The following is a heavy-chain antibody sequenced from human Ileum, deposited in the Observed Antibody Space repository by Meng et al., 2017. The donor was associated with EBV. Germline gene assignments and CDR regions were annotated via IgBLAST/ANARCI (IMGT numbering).Heavy chain of an antibody. Sequence: QVAVEGAGPGLCTPSGTLSLTCTASDLYITYNCWWGWVRQPPGKVLKCIGEFYYSGNTYYNPSLKSRVTISVDKSNNQFSLRLSSVTAADTAVYYCARGGSGYYYGSGFDYWGQGTLVTVSS. D-gene: IGHD3-10*01. V-gene: IGHV4-4*02. CDR2: FYYSGNT. J-gene: IGHJ4*02. CDR3: ARGGSGYYYGSGFDY. CDR1: DLYITYNCW.